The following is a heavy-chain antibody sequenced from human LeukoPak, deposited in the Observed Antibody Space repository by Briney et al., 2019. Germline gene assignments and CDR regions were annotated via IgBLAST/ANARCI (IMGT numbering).Heavy chain of an antibody. Sequence: PSETLSLTCTVSGGSISSSSYYWGWIRQPPGKGLEWIGSIYYSGSTYYNPSLKSRVTISVDTSKNQFSLKLSSVTAADTAVYYCARPLSSSSGYFDYWGQGTLVTVSS. CDR1: GGSISSSSYY. V-gene: IGHV4-39*01. CDR2: IYYSGST. D-gene: IGHD6-6*01. CDR3: ARPLSSSSGYFDY. J-gene: IGHJ4*02.